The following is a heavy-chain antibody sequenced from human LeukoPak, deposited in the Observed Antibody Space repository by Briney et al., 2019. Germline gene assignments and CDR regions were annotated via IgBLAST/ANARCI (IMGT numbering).Heavy chain of an antibody. V-gene: IGHV3-20*01. CDR3: GGGDRNGWYFYY. Sequence: GGTLRLSCAVSGFTPDDHGMSSGRQVPGKGVEWVSGINCNGGSTGYADSVKGRFTISRDNAKNSLYLQMSSLRAEATALYLFGGGDRNGWYFYYWGQGTLVTVSS. CDR1: GFTPDDHG. D-gene: IGHD2-15*01. J-gene: IGHJ4*02. CDR2: INCNGGST.